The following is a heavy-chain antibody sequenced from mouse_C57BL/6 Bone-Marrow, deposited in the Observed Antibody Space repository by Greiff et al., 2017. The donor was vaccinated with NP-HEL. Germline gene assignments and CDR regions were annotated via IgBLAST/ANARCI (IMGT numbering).Heavy chain of an antibody. D-gene: IGHD4-1*01. CDR2: IYPGDGDT. CDR3: ARSGFDY. Sequence: QVQLQQSGAELVKPGASVKISCKASGYAFSSYWMSWVKQRPGKGLEWIGQIYPGDGDTNYNGKFKGKATLTADKSSSTAYMQLSSLTSEDSAVYFCARSGFDYWGQGTTLTVSS. J-gene: IGHJ2*01. V-gene: IGHV1-80*01. CDR1: GYAFSSYW.